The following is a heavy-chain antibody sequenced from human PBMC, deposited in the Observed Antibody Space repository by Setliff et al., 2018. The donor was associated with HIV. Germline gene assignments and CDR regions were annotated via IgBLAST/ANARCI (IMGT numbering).Heavy chain of an antibody. J-gene: IGHJ4*02. CDR1: GGTFSGYA. D-gene: IGHD1-26*01. V-gene: IGHV1-69*13. Sequence: SVKVSCKASGGTFSGYALTWVRQAPGQGLEWMGRIIPIFGTANYAQKFQGRLTITADASTRTAYMELSSLRSEDTAVYYCARGIDGSYLKFFDNWGQGTLVTVSS. CDR3: ARGIDGSYLKFFDN. CDR2: IIPIFGTA.